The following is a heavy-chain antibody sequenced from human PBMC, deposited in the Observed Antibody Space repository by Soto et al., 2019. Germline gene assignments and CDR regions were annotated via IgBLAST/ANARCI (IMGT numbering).Heavy chain of an antibody. CDR2: INHSGST. D-gene: IGHD6-13*01. CDR3: ARRVTIAAAGTNWFDP. CDR1: GGSFSGYY. Sequence: SETLSLTCAVYGGSFSGYYWSWIRQPPGKGLEWIGEINHSGSTNYNPSLKSRVTISVDTSKNQFSLKLSSVTAADTAVYYCARRVTIAAAGTNWFDPWGQGTLVT. J-gene: IGHJ5*02. V-gene: IGHV4-34*01.